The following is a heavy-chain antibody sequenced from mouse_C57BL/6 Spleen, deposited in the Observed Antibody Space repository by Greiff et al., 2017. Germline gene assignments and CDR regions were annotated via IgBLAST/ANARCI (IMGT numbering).Heavy chain of an antibody. CDR1: GFSLTSYG. CDR3: AKNDYGSSEGFAD. J-gene: IGHJ3*01. V-gene: IGHV2-5*01. Sequence: VQLQQSGPGLVQPSQSLSITCTVSGFSLTSYGVHWVRQSPGKGLEWLGVIWRGGSTDYNAAFMSRLSITKDNSKSQVFFKMNSLQADDTAIYYCAKNDYGSSEGFADWGQGTLVTVSA. CDR2: IWRGGST. D-gene: IGHD1-1*01.